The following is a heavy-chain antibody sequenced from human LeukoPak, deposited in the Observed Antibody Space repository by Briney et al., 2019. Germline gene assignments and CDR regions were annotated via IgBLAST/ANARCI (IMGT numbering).Heavy chain of an antibody. J-gene: IGHJ6*03. CDR2: MNPNSGNT. D-gene: IGHD2-2*02. CDR1: GYTFTSYD. Sequence: ASVKVSCKASGYTFTSYDINWVRQATGQGLEWMGWMNPNSGNTGYAQKFQGRVTMTRNTSISTAYMELSSLRSEDTAVYYCARDGGVYCSSTSCYIDYYYMDVWGKGTTVTVSS. CDR3: ARDGGVYCSSTSCYIDYYYMDV. V-gene: IGHV1-8*01.